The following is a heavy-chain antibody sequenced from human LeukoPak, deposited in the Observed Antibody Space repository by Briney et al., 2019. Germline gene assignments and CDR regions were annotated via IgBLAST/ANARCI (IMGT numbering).Heavy chain of an antibody. CDR2: INHRGGT. CDR3: TRAGPNYYYYGLDV. CDR1: GGSFSGYY. D-gene: IGHD3-10*01. J-gene: IGHJ6*02. V-gene: IGHV4-34*01. Sequence: SETLSLTGAVYGGSFSGYYWSWIRQPPGKGLEWIGEINHRGGTNYNPSLKSRVTISADTSNNQFSLKLRSVTAADTAVYYCTRAGPNYYYYGLDVWGQGTTVTVSS.